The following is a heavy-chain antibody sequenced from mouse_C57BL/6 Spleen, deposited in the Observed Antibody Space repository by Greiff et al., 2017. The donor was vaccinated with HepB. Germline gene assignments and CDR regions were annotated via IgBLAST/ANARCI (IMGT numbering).Heavy chain of an antibody. CDR2: INPNNGGT. CDR3: ARWGYSSGFAY. Sequence: EVQLQQSGPELVKPGASVKISCKASGYTFTDYYMNWVKQSHGKSLEWIGDINPNNGGTSYNQKFKGKATLTVDKSSSTAYMELRSLTSEDSAVYYCARWGYSSGFAYWGQGTLVTVSA. CDR1: GYTFTDYY. V-gene: IGHV1-26*01. D-gene: IGHD3-2*02. J-gene: IGHJ3*01.